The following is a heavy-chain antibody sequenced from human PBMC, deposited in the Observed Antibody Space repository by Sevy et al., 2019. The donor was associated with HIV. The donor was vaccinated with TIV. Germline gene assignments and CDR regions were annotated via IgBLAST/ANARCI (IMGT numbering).Heavy chain of an antibody. Sequence: GGSLRLSCAASGFTFDDYTMNWVRQAPGKGLEWVSEISWSSGNIAYSDSGEGRFTSSIDIAKNSLYLQMNCLRVEDTALYYCVKDRSGCYALDYWGQGTLVTVSS. D-gene: IGHD1-26*01. CDR3: VKDRSGCYALDY. CDR2: ISWSSGNI. V-gene: IGHV3-9*01. CDR1: GFTFDDYT. J-gene: IGHJ4*02.